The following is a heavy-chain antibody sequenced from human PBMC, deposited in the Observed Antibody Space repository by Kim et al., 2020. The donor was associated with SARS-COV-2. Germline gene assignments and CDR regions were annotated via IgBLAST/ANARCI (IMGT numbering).Heavy chain of an antibody. D-gene: IGHD2-2*01. CDR3: ARVGTLYQSYAMDV. CDR1: DGSVDNFY. J-gene: IGHJ6*02. Sequence: SETLSLTCTVSDGSVDNFYWSWIRQTPGKGLEWLGYIYYAGSTNYNPSLKSRGIISIDRPKNQVSLSLTSVTAADTAVYYCARVGTLYQSYAMDVWGQGT. V-gene: IGHV4-59*02. CDR2: IYYAGST.